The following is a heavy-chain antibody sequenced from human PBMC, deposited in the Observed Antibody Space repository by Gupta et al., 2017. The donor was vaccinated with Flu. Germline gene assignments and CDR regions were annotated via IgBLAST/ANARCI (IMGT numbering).Heavy chain of an antibody. V-gene: IGHV3-13*01. Sequence: EVQLVESGGGLVQPGGSLRLSCSSSGFTFSSYDMHWVRQATGKGMEWVSAIGTAGETYEPGSVKGRFTISRKKDKNSLYLQRKSLRAGDTAVYDGARYDWNPLGSYGMDFWGQGTKVIVSS. CDR1: GFTFSSYD. D-gene: IGHD1-20*01. J-gene: IGHJ6*02. CDR2: IGTAGET. CDR3: ARYDWNPLGSYGMDF.